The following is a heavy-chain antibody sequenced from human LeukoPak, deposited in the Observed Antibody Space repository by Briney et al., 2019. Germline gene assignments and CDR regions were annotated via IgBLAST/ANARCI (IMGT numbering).Heavy chain of an antibody. D-gene: IGHD3-22*01. CDR2: IIPIFGTA. Sequence: SVKVSCKASGGTFSSYAISWVRQAPGQGLEWMGRIIPIFGTANYAQKLQGRVTITTDESTSTAYMELSSLRSEDTAVYYCAREKYYYDSSGYYYPHFDYWGQGTLVTVSS. CDR1: GGTFSSYA. J-gene: IGHJ4*02. V-gene: IGHV1-69*05. CDR3: AREKYYYDSSGYYYPHFDY.